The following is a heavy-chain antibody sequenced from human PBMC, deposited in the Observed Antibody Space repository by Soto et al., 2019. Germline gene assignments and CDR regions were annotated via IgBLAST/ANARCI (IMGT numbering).Heavy chain of an antibody. V-gene: IGHV3-21*01. CDR1: GGNVSSYG. D-gene: IGHD4-17*01. CDR2: ISSSSSYI. Sequence: RALRLSCEGSGGNVSSYGRRWVRQAPGKGLEWVSSISSSSSYIYYADSVKGRFTISRANAKNSLYLQMNSLRAEDTAVYYCARERGDYGVNFDYWGQGTLVPVSS. J-gene: IGHJ4*02. CDR3: ARERGDYGVNFDY.